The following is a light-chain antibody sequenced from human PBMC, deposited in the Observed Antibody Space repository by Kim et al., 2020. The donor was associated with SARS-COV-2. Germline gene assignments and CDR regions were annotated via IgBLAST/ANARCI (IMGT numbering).Light chain of an antibody. CDR3: QQYNNWPPYT. J-gene: IGKJ2*01. CDR1: EGVSNN. Sequence: VSPGDTATLSCRASEGVSNNLAWFQQKPGQAPRLLIYGASTRATGVPARFTGSGSGTQFTLTISSLQSEDFAVYFCQQYNNWPPYTFGQGTKLEI. V-gene: IGKV3-15*01. CDR2: GAS.